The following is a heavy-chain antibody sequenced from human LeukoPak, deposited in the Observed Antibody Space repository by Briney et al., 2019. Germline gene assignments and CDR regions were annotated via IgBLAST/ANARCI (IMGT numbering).Heavy chain of an antibody. V-gene: IGHV4-59*01. J-gene: IGHJ5*02. CDR1: GGSFSGYY. CDR2: IYYSGST. Sequence: SETLFLTCAVYGGSFSGYYWSWIRQPPGKGLEWIGYIYYSGSTNYNPSLKSRVTISVDTSKNQFSLKLSSVTAADTAVYYCARGDDWFDPWGQGTLVTVSS. CDR3: ARGDDWFDP.